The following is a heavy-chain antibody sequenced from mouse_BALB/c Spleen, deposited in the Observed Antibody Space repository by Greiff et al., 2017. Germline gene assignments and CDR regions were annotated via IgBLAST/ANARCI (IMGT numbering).Heavy chain of an antibody. J-gene: IGHJ2*01. V-gene: IGHV3-2*02. D-gene: IGHD1-1*01. CDR2: ISYSGST. CDR1: GYSITSDYA. Sequence: EVQLQQSGPGLVKPSQSLSLTCTVTGYSITSDYAWNWIRQFPGNKLEWMGYISYSGSTSYNPSLKSRISITRDTSKNQFFLQLNSVTTEDTATYYCARVYYGSSLYYFDYWGQGTTLTVSS. CDR3: ARVYYGSSLYYFDY.